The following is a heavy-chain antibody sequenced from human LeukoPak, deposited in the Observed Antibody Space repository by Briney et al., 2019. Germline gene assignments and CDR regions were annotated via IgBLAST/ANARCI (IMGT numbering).Heavy chain of an antibody. D-gene: IGHD2-2*01. V-gene: IGHV1-2*02. CDR3: ATGERLVPAAMWFDY. J-gene: IGHJ4*02. CDR2: INPKSGGR. CDR1: GYTFTDYY. Sequence: EASVKVSCTASGYTFTDYYMHWVRQAPGQGLEWMGWINPKSGGRSYAQRFQGRVTMTRDTSISTAYMELSRLRSDDTAVYYCATGERLVPAAMWFDYWGQGTLVTVSS.